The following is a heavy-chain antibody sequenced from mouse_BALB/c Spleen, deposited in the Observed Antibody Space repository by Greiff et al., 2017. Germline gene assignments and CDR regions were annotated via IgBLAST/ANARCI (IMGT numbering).Heavy chain of an antibody. Sequence: QQSCKASGYTFTSYWMHWVKQRPGQGLEWIGEIDPSDSYTNYNQKFKGKATLTVDKSSSTAYMQLSSLTSEDSAVYYCARQDSSGYSMDYWGQGTSVTVSS. D-gene: IGHD3-2*01. V-gene: IGHV1-69*02. CDR3: ARQDSSGYSMDY. CDR2: IDPSDSYT. J-gene: IGHJ4*01. CDR1: GYTFTSYW.